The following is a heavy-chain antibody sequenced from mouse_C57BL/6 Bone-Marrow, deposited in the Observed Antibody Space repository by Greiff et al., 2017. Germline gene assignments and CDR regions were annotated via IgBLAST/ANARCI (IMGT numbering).Heavy chain of an antibody. CDR2: IDPSDSYT. D-gene: IGHD1-1*01. V-gene: IGHV1-69*01. Sequence: VQLQQPGAELVMPGASVKLSCKASGYTFTSYWMHWVKQRPGQGLEWIGEIDPSDSYTNYNQKFKGKSTLTVDKSSSTAYMQLSSLTSEDSAVYYCARSYYYGRDFDVWGTGTTVTVSS. CDR1: GYTFTSYW. J-gene: IGHJ1*03. CDR3: ARSYYYGRDFDV.